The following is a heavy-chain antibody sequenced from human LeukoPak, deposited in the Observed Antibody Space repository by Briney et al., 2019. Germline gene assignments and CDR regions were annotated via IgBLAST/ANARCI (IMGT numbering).Heavy chain of an antibody. CDR1: GGSFSGYY. CDR2: INHSGST. CDR3: ARPLTGGAFDI. J-gene: IGHJ3*02. V-gene: IGHV4-34*01. D-gene: IGHD1-14*01. Sequence: SETLSLTCAVYGGSFSGYYWSWIRQPPGKGLEWIGEINHSGSTNYNPSLKSRVTISVDTSKNQFSLKLSSVTAADTAVYYCARPLTGGAFDIWGQGTMVTVSS.